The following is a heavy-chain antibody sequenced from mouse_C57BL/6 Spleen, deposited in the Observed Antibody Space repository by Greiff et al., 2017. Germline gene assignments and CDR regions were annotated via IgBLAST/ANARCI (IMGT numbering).Heavy chain of an antibody. CDR2: ISYDGSN. Sequence: EVQLQESGPGLVKPSQSLSLTCSVTGYSITSGYYWNWIRQFPGNKLEWMGYISYDGSNNYNPSLKNRISITRDTSKNQFFLKLNSVTTEDTATYYCARGITGTFAYWGQGTLVTVSA. CDR1: GYSITSGYY. CDR3: ARGITGTFAY. V-gene: IGHV3-6*01. J-gene: IGHJ3*01. D-gene: IGHD4-1*01.